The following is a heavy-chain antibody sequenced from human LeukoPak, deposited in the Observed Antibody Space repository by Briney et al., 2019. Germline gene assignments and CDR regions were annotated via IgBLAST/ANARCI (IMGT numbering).Heavy chain of an antibody. Sequence: PSETLSLTCSVSGGSVNTYYWSWIRQSAGKGLEWIGRISITEGTNYNPSLKSRVSMSVDASKNQVSLKLGSVTAADTAVYYCARLRRDINDWYAGYCWGQGTLVTVSS. CDR2: ISITEGT. J-gene: IGHJ4*02. V-gene: IGHV4-4*07. CDR1: GGSVNTYY. CDR3: ARLRRDINDWYAGYC. D-gene: IGHD6-19*01.